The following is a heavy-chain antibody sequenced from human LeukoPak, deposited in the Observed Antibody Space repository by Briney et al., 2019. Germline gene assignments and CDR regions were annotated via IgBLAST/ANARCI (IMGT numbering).Heavy chain of an antibody. J-gene: IGHJ4*02. V-gene: IGHV3-7*05. CDR3: ARVFWSATSYYFEY. CDR1: EFSFSRYW. Sequence: GRSLRLSCAVSEFSFSRYWMSWVRQAPGKGLDWVATIKQDGSEKYYVDSVEGRFTISRDNSKNSLYLQMDSLRAEDTAVYYCARVFWSATSYYFEYWGQGALVTVSS. CDR2: IKQDGSEK. D-gene: IGHD3-3*01.